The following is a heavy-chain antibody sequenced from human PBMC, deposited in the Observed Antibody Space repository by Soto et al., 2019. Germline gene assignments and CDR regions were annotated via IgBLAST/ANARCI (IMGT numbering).Heavy chain of an antibody. V-gene: IGHV1-69*13. CDR2: IIPIFGTA. J-gene: IGHJ6*02. D-gene: IGHD3-9*01. Sequence: SSVKLSRKASGGTFSSYAISWVRQAPGQGLEWMGGIIPIFGTANYAQKFQGRVTITADESTSTAYMELSSLRSEDTAVYYCARNFYIFTGDYQDSYYSYGIDVWGQGTMVTVPS. CDR3: ARNFYIFTGDYQDSYYSYGIDV. CDR1: GGTFSSYA.